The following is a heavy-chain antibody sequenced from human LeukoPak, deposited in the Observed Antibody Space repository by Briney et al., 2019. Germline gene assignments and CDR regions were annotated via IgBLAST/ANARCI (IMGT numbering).Heavy chain of an antibody. D-gene: IGHD6-13*01. Sequence: SVKVSCKASGGTFNSYAISWVRQAPGQGLEWMGGTIPIFGTANYAQKFQGRVTITADESTSTAYMELSSLRSEDTAVYYCARGSRQQLSWFGPWGQGTLVTVSS. CDR1: GGTFNSYA. CDR3: ARGSRQQLSWFGP. V-gene: IGHV1-69*13. J-gene: IGHJ5*02. CDR2: TIPIFGTA.